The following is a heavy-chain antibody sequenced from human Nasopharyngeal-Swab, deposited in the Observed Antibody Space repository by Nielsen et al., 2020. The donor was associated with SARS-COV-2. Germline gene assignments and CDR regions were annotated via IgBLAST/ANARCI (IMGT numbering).Heavy chain of an antibody. V-gene: IGHV3-21*01. D-gene: IGHD3-22*01. CDR3: ARLFRDYYDSSGYYYYYYYMDV. J-gene: IGHJ6*03. CDR1: GFTFSSYS. CDR2: ISSSSSYI. Sequence: GESLKISCAASGFTFSSYSMNWVRQAPGKGLEWVSSISSSSSYIYYADSVKGRFTISRDNAKNSLYLQMNSLRAEDTAAYYCARLFRDYYDSSGYYYYYYYMDVWGKGTTVTVSS.